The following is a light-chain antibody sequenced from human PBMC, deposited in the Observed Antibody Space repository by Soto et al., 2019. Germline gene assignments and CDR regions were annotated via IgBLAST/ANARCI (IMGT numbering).Light chain of an antibody. CDR3: QQYGSSPPIT. J-gene: IGKJ5*01. CDR1: QNVANY. Sequence: EIVLTQSPATLSLSPGERATLSCRASQNVANYLDWYQQKPGQAPRLLIYGASNRATGIPDRFSGSGSGTDFTLTISRLEPEDFAVYYCQQYGSSPPITFGQGTRLEIK. CDR2: GAS. V-gene: IGKV3-20*01.